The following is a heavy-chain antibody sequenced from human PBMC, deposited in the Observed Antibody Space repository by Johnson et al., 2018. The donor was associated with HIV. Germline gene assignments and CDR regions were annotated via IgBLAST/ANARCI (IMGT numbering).Heavy chain of an antibody. D-gene: IGHD6-13*01. V-gene: IGHV3-30*02. Sequence: QVQLVESGGGVVQPGRSLRLSCAASGFTFSSYGMHWVRQAPGKGLEWVAFIRYDGSKKYYADSVKGRFTISRDHSKNTLYLKMNSLRAEDTAVYYCASSAAEDIAEFGLIWEEPPAGRDAFDIWGQGTMVTVSS. CDR2: IRYDGSKK. CDR1: GFTFSSYG. CDR3: ASSAAEDIAEFGLIWEEPPAGRDAFDI. J-gene: IGHJ3*02.